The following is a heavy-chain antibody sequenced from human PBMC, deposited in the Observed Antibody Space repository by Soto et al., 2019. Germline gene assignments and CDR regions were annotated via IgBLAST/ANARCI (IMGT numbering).Heavy chain of an antibody. CDR3: ARLPLAAAYSDANT. CDR2: IDPSDSYI. D-gene: IGHD6-13*01. CDR1: GYRFTSYW. Sequence: GESLKISCKASGYRFTSYWIAWVRQTPGKGLVWMGRIDPSDSYINYSPSFQGHVTISADKSISTAYLQWSSLKASDTAMYYCARLPLAAAYSDANTWGQGTLVTVSS. V-gene: IGHV5-10-1*01. J-gene: IGHJ5*02.